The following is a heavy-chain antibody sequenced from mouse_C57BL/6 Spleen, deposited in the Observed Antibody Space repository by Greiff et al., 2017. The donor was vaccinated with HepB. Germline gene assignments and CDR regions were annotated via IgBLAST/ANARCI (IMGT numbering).Heavy chain of an antibody. CDR1: GYTFTDYY. V-gene: IGHV1-19*01. Sequence: EVKLMESGPVLVKPGASVKMSCKASGYTFTDYYMNWVKQSHGKSLEWIGVINPYNGGTSYNQKFKGKATLTVDKSSSTAYMELNSLTSEDSAVYYCARGDYYFDYWGQGTTLTVSS. CDR2: INPYNGGT. D-gene: IGHD3-3*01. J-gene: IGHJ2*01. CDR3: ARGDYYFDY.